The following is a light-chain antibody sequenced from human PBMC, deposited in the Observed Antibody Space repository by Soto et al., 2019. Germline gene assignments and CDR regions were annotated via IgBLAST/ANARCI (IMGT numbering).Light chain of an antibody. CDR2: EGS. CDR1: SSDVGSYNL. V-gene: IGLV2-23*01. CDR3: CSYAGGSLV. J-gene: IGLJ2*01. Sequence: QSVLTQPASVSGSPGQSITISCTGTSSDVGSYNLVSWYQQHPGKAPKLMIYEGSKRPSGVSNRFSGSKSGNTASLTISGLQAEDEADYYCCSYAGGSLVFGGGTKVTVL.